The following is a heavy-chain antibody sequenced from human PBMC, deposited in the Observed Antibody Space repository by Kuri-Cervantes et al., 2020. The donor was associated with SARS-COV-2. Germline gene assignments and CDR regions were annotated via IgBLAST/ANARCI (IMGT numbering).Heavy chain of an antibody. CDR1: GYTFTGYY. CDR2: INPNSGGT. J-gene: IGHJ6*02. V-gene: IGHV1-2*02. CDR3: ARDTAALRPRYFWSGLTSYYYYGMDV. D-gene: IGHD3-3*01. Sequence: ASVKVSCKASGYTFTGYYMHWVRQAPGQGLEWMGWINPNSGGTNYAQKFQGRVTMATDTSTSTAYMELRSLRSDDTAVYYCARDTAALRPRYFWSGLTSYYYYGMDVWGQGTTVTVSS.